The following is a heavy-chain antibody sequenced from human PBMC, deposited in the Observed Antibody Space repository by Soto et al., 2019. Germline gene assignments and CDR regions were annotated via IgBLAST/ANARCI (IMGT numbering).Heavy chain of an antibody. CDR1: GFSFSRYA. J-gene: IGHJ4*02. Sequence: GGSLRLSCAASGFSFSRYAMMWVRQAPGKGQEWVAGMTGSGGDIRYADSVKGRFTISKDNSKNTLYLQMNSLRAEDTAIYYCAKDGVYHAGLWVVDNWGQGTLVTVSS. V-gene: IGHV3-23*01. CDR3: AKDGVYHAGLWVVDN. D-gene: IGHD5-12*01. CDR2: MTGSGGDI.